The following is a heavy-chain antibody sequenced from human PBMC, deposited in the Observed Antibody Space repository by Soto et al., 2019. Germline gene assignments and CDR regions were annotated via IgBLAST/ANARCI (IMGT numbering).Heavy chain of an antibody. D-gene: IGHD6-13*01. CDR2: SNHRGST. CDR1: GGSFSGYY. V-gene: IGHV4-34*01. Sequence: QVQLQQWGAGLLKPSETLSLTCAVYGGSFSGYYWSWIRQPPGKGLEWIWESNHRGSTKYNPSLKSRVTISVDTSKNQFSLNLRSVTAADTAVYYCARGGAEGYTYWGQGTLVTVSS. J-gene: IGHJ4*02. CDR3: ARGGAEGYTY.